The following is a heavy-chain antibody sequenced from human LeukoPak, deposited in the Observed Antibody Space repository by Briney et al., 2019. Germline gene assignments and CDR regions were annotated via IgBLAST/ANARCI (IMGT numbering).Heavy chain of an antibody. Sequence: SETLSLTCTVSGGSISSYYWSWIRQPAGKGLEWIGRIYTSGSTNYNPSLKSRVTMSVDTSKNQFSLQLTSVTAADTAVYYCARHKDYYYSYMDVWGKGTTVTISS. CDR3: ARHKDYYYSYMDV. CDR1: GGSISSYY. J-gene: IGHJ6*03. CDR2: IYTSGST. V-gene: IGHV4-4*07.